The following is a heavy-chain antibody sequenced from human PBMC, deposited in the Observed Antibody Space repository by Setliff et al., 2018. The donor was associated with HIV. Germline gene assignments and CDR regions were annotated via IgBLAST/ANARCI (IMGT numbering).Heavy chain of an antibody. CDR3: AIVRRIITFGGLVGLVQSLYYFHC. D-gene: IGHD3-16*02. J-gene: IGHJ4*01. Sequence: VASVKVSCKVSGYTLTEVSMHWVRQAPGEGLEWMGGLDPEDGKTIYAQKFQGRVSMTEDTSTDTASMELRGLRFDDTAVYYCAIVRRIITFGGLVGLVQSLYYFHCWGHGTLVTVSS. CDR2: LDPEDGKT. V-gene: IGHV1-24*01. CDR1: GYTLTEVS.